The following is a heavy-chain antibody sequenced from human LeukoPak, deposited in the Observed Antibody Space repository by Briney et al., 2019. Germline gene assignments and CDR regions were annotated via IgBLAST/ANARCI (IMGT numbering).Heavy chain of an antibody. V-gene: IGHV4-38-2*02. Sequence: SETLSLTCAVSGYSISSSYYWGWVRRPPGKWLEWIGSIYHSGSTYYNPSLKSRVTISVDTSKNQFSLKLSSVTAADTAVYYCAREIPDYASYYYMDVWGKGTTVTVSS. D-gene: IGHD4-17*01. CDR1: GYSISSSYY. CDR3: AREIPDYASYYYMDV. J-gene: IGHJ6*03. CDR2: IYHSGST.